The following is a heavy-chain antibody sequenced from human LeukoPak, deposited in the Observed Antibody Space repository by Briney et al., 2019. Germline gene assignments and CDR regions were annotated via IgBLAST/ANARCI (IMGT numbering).Heavy chain of an antibody. CDR3: ARDVGQGRELLHQLDY. CDR1: GFTFSSYG. CDR2: IWYDGSNK. D-gene: IGHD1-26*01. Sequence: GGSLRLSCAASGFTFSSYGMHWVRQAPGKGLEWVAVIWYDGSNKYYADSVKGRFTISRDNSKNTLYLQMNSLRAEDTAVYYCARDVGQGRELLHQLDYWGQGTLVTVSS. J-gene: IGHJ4*02. V-gene: IGHV3-33*01.